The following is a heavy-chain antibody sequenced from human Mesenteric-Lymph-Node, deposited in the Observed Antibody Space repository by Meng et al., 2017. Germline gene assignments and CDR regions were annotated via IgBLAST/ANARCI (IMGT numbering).Heavy chain of an antibody. J-gene: IGHJ4*02. V-gene: IGHV4-4*02. CDR3: ARDNGYSSGWYNY. CDR2: IYHSGST. Sequence: SETLSLTCAVSGGSISNGNWWSWVRQPPGKGLEWIGEIYHSGSTNYNPSLKSRVTISVDTSKNHFSLRLSSVTAADTAVYYCARDNGYSSGWYNYWGQGTLVTVSS. CDR1: GGSISNGNW. D-gene: IGHD6-19*01.